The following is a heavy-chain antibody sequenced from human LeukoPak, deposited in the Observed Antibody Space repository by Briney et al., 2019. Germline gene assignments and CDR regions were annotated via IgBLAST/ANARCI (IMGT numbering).Heavy chain of an antibody. V-gene: IGHV1-2*02. CDR3: ARDFFLGYCSSTSCNPGDY. CDR2: INPNSGCT. D-gene: IGHD2-2*01. CDR1: GYTFTGYY. J-gene: IGHJ4*02. Sequence: GASVKVSCKASGYTFTGYYMHWVRQAPGQGLEWMGWINPNSGCTNYAQKFQGRVTMTRDTSISTAYMELSRLRSDDTAVYYCARDFFLGYCSSTSCNPGDYWGQGTLVTVSS.